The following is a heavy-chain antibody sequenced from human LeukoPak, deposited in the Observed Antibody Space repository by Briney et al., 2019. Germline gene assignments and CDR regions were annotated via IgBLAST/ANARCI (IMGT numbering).Heavy chain of an antibody. Sequence: GASVKVSCKASGYTFTGYYMHWVRQAPGQGLEWMGRINPNSGGTNYAQKFQGRVTMTRDTSISTAYMELSRLRSDDTAVYYCARELHIVVVPAANPGGYWGQGTLVTVSS. CDR2: INPNSGGT. J-gene: IGHJ4*02. V-gene: IGHV1-2*06. CDR3: ARELHIVVVPAANPGGY. D-gene: IGHD2-2*01. CDR1: GYTFTGYY.